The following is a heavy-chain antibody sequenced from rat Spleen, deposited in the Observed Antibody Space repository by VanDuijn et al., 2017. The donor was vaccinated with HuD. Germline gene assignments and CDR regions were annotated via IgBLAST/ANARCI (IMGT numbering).Heavy chain of an antibody. CDR3: AKRDYDGYYPFAY. V-gene: IGHV5-58*01. D-gene: IGHD1-12*03. J-gene: IGHJ3*01. CDR1: GFTFSNYY. CDR2: INGDGGST. Sequence: EVQLVESGGGLVLPGRSMKLSCAASGFTFSNYYMAWVRQAPGKGLECVSSINGDGGSTYYPDSVKGRFTISRDNAENTVYLQMNSLRSEDTATYYCAKRDYDGYYPFAYWGQGTLVTVSS.